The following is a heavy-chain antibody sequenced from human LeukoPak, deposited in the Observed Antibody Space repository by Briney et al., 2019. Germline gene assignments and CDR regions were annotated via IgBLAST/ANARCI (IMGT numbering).Heavy chain of an antibody. CDR3: ARGNSIAAAGRFDY. CDR2: IIPIFGTA. Sequence: RASVKVSCKASGYTFTTYYLHWVRQAPGQGLEWMGGIIPIFGTANYAQKFQGRVTITADESTSTAYMELSSLRSEDTAVYYCARGNSIAAAGRFDYWGQGTLVTVSS. V-gene: IGHV1-69*13. CDR1: GYTFTTYY. J-gene: IGHJ4*02. D-gene: IGHD6-13*01.